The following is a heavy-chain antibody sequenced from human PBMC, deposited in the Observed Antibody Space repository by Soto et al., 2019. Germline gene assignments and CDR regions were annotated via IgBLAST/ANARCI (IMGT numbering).Heavy chain of an antibody. Sequence: QVQLVESGGGVVQPGRSLRVSCVASGFSFSSSGMHWVRQAPGKGLQWVAVIWHDGGNKYNADSVKGRFSISRDNSKNTIYLQMNSLRVEDTAVYYCARGNWKYGYFDYWGHGTLVTVSS. D-gene: IGHD1-7*01. CDR2: IWHDGGNK. V-gene: IGHV3-33*01. J-gene: IGHJ4*01. CDR1: GFSFSSSG. CDR3: ARGNWKYGYFDY.